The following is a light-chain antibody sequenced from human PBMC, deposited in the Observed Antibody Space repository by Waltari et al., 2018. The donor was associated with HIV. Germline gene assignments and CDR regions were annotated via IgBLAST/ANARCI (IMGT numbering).Light chain of an antibody. CDR2: RNN. CDR1: SSNIGTNY. V-gene: IGLV1-47*01. CDR3: AAWDDTLTVV. Sequence: QSVLTQPPSASGTPGQSVTISCSGTSSNIGTNYVYWYQQFPGTAPKLLIYRNNKRPSGVPDLFSGSKSGTSASLDIRGLRSDDEAEYYCAAWDDTLTVVFGGGTKLTVL. J-gene: IGLJ2*01.